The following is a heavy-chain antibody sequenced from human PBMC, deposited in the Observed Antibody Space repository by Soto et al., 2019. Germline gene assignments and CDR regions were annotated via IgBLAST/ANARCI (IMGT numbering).Heavy chain of an antibody. J-gene: IGHJ4*02. V-gene: IGHV3-66*01. CDR3: ARDPWAADY. CDR1: GLTASTKY. CDR2: IYSGGST. D-gene: IGHD3-16*01. Sequence: GGSLRLSCAASGLTASTKYMSWVRQAPGKGLEWVSVIYSGGSTFYADSVRGRFTISRDNSKNTVNLQMNSLRAEDTAVYYCARDPWAADYWGQGTLVTVSS.